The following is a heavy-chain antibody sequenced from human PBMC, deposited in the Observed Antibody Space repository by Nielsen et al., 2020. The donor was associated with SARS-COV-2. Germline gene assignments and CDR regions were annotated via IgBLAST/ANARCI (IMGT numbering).Heavy chain of an antibody. CDR3: ARKGGLLDSGYDYYGMDV. CDR2: ISAYNGNT. Sequence: ASVKVSCKASGYTFTSYGISWVRQAPGQGLEWMGWISAYNGNTNYAQKLQGRVTMTTDTSTSTAYMELRSLRSDDTAVYYCARKGGLLDSGYDYYGMDVWGQGTTVTVSS. V-gene: IGHV1-18*04. D-gene: IGHD1-26*01. CDR1: GYTFTSYG. J-gene: IGHJ6*02.